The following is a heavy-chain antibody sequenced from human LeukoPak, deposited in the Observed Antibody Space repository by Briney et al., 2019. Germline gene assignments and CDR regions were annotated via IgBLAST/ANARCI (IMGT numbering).Heavy chain of an antibody. D-gene: IGHD5-12*01. J-gene: IGHJ6*03. CDR2: TYYRFKWYN. CDR3: ARALSGYDEGDYYYYYMDV. CDR1: GDSVSSNNAA. Sequence: PSQTLSLTCAISGDSVSSNNAASNWIRQSPSRGLEWLGRTYYRFKWYNDYAVSVKSRITINPDTSKNQFSLQLNSVTPEDTAVYYCARALSGYDEGDYYYYYMDVWGKGTTVTVSS. V-gene: IGHV6-1*01.